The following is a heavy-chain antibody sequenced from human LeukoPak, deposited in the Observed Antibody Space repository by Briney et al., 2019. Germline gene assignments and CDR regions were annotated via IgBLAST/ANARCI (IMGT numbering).Heavy chain of an antibody. CDR1: GGSISSNY. CDR3: ATSSSGWYEVDY. D-gene: IGHD6-19*01. V-gene: IGHV4-34*01. Sequence: SETLSLTCTVSGGSISSNYWSWIRQPPGKGVEWIGEINHSGSTNYNPSLKSRVTISVDTSKNQFSLKLSSVTAADTAVYYCATSSSGWYEVDYWGQGTLVTVSS. CDR2: INHSGST. J-gene: IGHJ4*02.